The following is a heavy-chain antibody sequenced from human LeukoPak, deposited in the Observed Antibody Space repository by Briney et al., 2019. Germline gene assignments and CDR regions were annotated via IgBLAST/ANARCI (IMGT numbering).Heavy chain of an antibody. CDR2: IYYTGST. J-gene: IGHJ4*02. V-gene: IGHV4-59*01. CDR1: GGSISTYY. Sequence: SETLSLTCTVSGGSISTYYWTWLRQPPGKGLEWIGYIYYTGSTNSNPSLNSRTTMSVTTSKNQSALKLTSVTAADTAVYYCARDRLGEPIDYWGQGTLVTVSS. CDR3: ARDRLGEPIDY. D-gene: IGHD3-16*01.